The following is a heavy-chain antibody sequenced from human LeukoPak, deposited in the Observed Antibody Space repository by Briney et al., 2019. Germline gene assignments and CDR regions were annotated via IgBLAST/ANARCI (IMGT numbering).Heavy chain of an antibody. V-gene: IGHV4-34*01. CDR3: ARGPRWLTSYYFDY. Sequence: SETLSLTCAVYGGSFSGYYWSWIRQPPGKGLEWIGEINHSGSTNYNPSLKSRVTISVDTSKNQFSLKLSSVTAADTAVYCCARGPRWLTSYYFDYWGQGTLVTVSS. J-gene: IGHJ4*02. CDR1: GGSFSGYY. D-gene: IGHD6-19*01. CDR2: INHSGST.